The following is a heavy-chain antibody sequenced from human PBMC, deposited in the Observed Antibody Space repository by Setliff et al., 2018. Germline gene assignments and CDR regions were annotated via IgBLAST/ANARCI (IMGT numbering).Heavy chain of an antibody. J-gene: IGHJ4*02. CDR2: ISPYNSNT. Sequence: ASVQVSCKASGYTFATYGISWVRQAPGQGLEWMGWISPYNSNTNYAQNFQGRVTMTTDTSTSTAYMELRSLRSDDTAMYYCARDLSTTVMTRSWYYFDYWGQGTLVTV. CDR3: ARDLSTTVMTRSWYYFDY. CDR1: GYTFATYG. V-gene: IGHV1-18*01. D-gene: IGHD4-17*01.